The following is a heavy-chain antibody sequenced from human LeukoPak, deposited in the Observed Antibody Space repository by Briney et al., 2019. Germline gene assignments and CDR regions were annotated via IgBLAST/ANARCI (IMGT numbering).Heavy chain of an antibody. CDR1: GFTFSSYA. J-gene: IGHJ4*02. CDR3: AKTYYYDSSGRRTFDY. V-gene: IGHV3-23*01. Sequence: GGSLRLSCAVSGFTFSSYAMSWVRQAPGKGLEWVSAISGSGGSTYYADSVKGRFTISRDNSKNTLYLQMNSLRAEDTAVYYCAKTYYYDSSGRRTFDYWGQGTLVTVSS. D-gene: IGHD3-22*01. CDR2: ISGSGGST.